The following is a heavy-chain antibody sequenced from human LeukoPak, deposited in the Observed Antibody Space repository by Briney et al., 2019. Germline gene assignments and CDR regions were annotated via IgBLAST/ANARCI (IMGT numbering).Heavy chain of an antibody. CDR1: GGSISSYY. Sequence: PSETLSLTCTVSGGSISSYYWSWIRQPPGKGLEWIGEINHSGSTNYNPSLKSRVTISVDTSKNQFSLKLSSVTAADTAVYYCARTQRFNHYYYYYMDVWGKGTTVTVSS. CDR2: INHSGST. D-gene: IGHD3-3*01. CDR3: ARTQRFNHYYYYYMDV. V-gene: IGHV4-34*01. J-gene: IGHJ6*03.